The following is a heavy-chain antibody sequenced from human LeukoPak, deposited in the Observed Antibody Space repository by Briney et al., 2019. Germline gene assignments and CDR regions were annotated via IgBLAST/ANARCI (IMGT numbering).Heavy chain of an antibody. CDR1: GGSIRSSTYN. Sequence: KPSETLSLTCTVSGGSIRSSTYNWGWIRQPPGKGLEWIGSFHYTGPTYYNPSLKSRVTISVDTYKNQFSLKLSSVTAADTAVYYCARCGYSSNWYPFYFDYWGQGTLVTVSS. D-gene: IGHD6-13*01. J-gene: IGHJ4*02. V-gene: IGHV4-39*07. CDR3: ARCGYSSNWYPFYFDY. CDR2: FHYTGPT.